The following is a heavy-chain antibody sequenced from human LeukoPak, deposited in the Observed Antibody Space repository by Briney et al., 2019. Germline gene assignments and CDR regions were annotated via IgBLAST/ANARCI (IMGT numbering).Heavy chain of an antibody. J-gene: IGHJ4*02. CDR2: ISYDGSNK. V-gene: IGHV3-30*03. CDR3: ARVLVDTAMEHFDY. Sequence: GGSLRLSCAASGFTFSSYGMHCVRQAPGKGLEWVAVISYDGSNKYYADSVKGRFTISRDNSKNTLYLQMNSLRAEDTAVYYCARVLVDTAMEHFDYWGQGTLVTVSS. D-gene: IGHD5-18*01. CDR1: GFTFSSYG.